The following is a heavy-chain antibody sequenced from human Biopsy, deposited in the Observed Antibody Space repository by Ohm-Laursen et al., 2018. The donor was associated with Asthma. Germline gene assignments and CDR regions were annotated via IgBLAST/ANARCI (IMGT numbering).Heavy chain of an antibody. V-gene: IGHV3-7*01. Sequence: SLRLSCAAFGFTFGDYWMSWVRQVPGKGLEWVANIKQDGSEKYYVDSVKGRFSTSRDNAKNSLYLQMNSLRVEDTAVYYCARDGRWFDSWGQGTLVTVSS. CDR2: IKQDGSEK. CDR1: GFTFGDYW. J-gene: IGHJ5*01. CDR3: ARDGRWFDS.